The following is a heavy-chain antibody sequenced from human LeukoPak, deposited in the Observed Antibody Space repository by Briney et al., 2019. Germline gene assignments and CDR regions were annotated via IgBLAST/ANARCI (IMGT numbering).Heavy chain of an antibody. J-gene: IGHJ3*02. CDR1: GSSISSSSYY. CDR2: IYYSGST. Sequence: PSETLSLTCTVSGSSISSSSYYWGWIRQPPGKGLEWIGSIYYSGSTYYNPSLKSRVTISVDTSKNQFSLKLSSVTAADTAVYYCARDGAATIPNAFDIWGQGTMVTVSS. D-gene: IGHD6-13*01. CDR3: ARDGAATIPNAFDI. V-gene: IGHV4-39*07.